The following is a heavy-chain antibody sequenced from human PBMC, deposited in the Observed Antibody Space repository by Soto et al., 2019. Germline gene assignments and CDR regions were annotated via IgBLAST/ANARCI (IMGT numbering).Heavy chain of an antibody. CDR3: VRSNRYSRPSGWGGGFDY. CDR1: GFTFSDSG. V-gene: IGHV3-33*01. Sequence: QVQLVESGGGVVQPGGSLRLSCATSGFTFSDSGMHWVRQAPGKGLEWVAVIWSDGSDKSYADSVEGRFTISRDNSKNTLYLQMNSLRAEGTAVYYCVRSNRYSRPSGWGGGFDYWGQGTLVTVSS. J-gene: IGHJ4*02. D-gene: IGHD3-16*01. CDR2: IWSDGSDK.